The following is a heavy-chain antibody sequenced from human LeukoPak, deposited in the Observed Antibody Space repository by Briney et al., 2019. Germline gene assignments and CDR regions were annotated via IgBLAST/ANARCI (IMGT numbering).Heavy chain of an antibody. J-gene: IGHJ3*02. Sequence: GGSLRLSCAASGFTFSSYAMHWVRQAPGKGLEWVAVISYDGSNKYYADSVKGRFTISRDNSKNTLYLQMNSLRAEDTAVYYCARGGYCSSTSCYGAFDIWGQGTMVTVSS. CDR1: GFTFSSYA. V-gene: IGHV3-30-3*01. D-gene: IGHD2-2*01. CDR2: ISYDGSNK. CDR3: ARGGYCSSTSCYGAFDI.